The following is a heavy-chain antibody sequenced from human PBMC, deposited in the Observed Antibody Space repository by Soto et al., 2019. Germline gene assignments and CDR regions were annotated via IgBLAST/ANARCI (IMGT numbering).Heavy chain of an antibody. CDR1: GGTFSSYA. Sequence: SVKVSCKASGGTFSSYAISWVRQAPGQGLEWMGGIIPIFGTANYAQKFQGRVTITADESTSTAYMELSSLRSEDTAVYYCAGDIVVVPAAIGGGDYYYGMDVWGQGTTVTVSS. CDR3: AGDIVVVPAAIGGGDYYYGMDV. V-gene: IGHV1-69*13. D-gene: IGHD2-2*01. J-gene: IGHJ6*02. CDR2: IIPIFGTA.